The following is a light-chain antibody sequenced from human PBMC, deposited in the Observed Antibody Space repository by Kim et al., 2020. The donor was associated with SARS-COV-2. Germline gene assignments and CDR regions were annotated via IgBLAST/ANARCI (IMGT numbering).Light chain of an antibody. J-gene: IGLJ3*02. Sequence: QLVLTQSPSASASLGASDKLTCTLSSGHSSYAIAWHQQQPEKGPRYLMKLNSDGSHNKGDGIPDRFSGSSSGAERYLTISSLQSEDEADYYCQTWGTGILVFGGGTQLTVL. CDR1: SGHSSYA. V-gene: IGLV4-69*01. CDR2: LNSDGSH. CDR3: QTWGTGILV.